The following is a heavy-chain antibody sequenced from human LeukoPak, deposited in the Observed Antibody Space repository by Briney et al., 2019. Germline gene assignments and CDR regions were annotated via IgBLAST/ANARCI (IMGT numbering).Heavy chain of an antibody. D-gene: IGHD2/OR15-2a*01. CDR2: IYYSGNT. V-gene: IGHV4-59*08. Sequence: PSETLSLTCTVSGGSISNNYWSWIRQPPGKGLEWIGYIYYSGNTNYNPSLKSRVAISVDTSKNQFSLKLTSVTAADTAVYYCARLIARGPFDYWGQGTLVTVSS. J-gene: IGHJ4*02. CDR1: GGSISNNY. CDR3: ARLIARGPFDY.